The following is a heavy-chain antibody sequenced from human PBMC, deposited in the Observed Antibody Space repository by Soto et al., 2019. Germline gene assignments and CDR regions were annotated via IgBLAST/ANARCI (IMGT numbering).Heavy chain of an antibody. Sequence: QVQLVQSGAEVKKPGSSVKVSCKVSGATFRTNPIAWVRQAPGQGLEWMGGIVPMSGTPKYAQKFQARVTIIADDSTSTASKELRTLSSEDTAIYYCARKGGGDCPGGGCFSLDFWGQGTLITVSS. CDR1: GATFRTNP. CDR3: ARKGGGDCPGGGCFSLDF. CDR2: IVPMSGTP. J-gene: IGHJ4*02. V-gene: IGHV1-69*01. D-gene: IGHD2-15*01.